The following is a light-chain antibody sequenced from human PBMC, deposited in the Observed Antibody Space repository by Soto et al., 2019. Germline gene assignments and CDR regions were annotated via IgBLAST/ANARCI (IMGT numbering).Light chain of an antibody. CDR3: AAWDDSLNGWV. J-gene: IGLJ3*02. Sequence: QSVLTQPPSASGTPGQRVTISCSGSSSNIGSYNVNWYQHLPGTAPKVLIHSYNQRPSGVPDRFSGSQSDTSASLVISDLQSEDEANYYCAAWDDSLNGWVFGGGTQLTVL. V-gene: IGLV1-44*01. CDR1: SSNIGSYN. CDR2: SYN.